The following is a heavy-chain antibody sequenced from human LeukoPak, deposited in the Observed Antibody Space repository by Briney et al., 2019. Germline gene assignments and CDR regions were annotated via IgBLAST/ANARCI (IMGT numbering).Heavy chain of an antibody. Sequence: SVKVSCKASGGTFISYAISWVRQAPGQGLEWMGRIIPIFVITNYAQKFQGRVTITADKSTSTAYMELSSLRSEDTAVYYCARQDCTNGVCYWGWFDPWGQGTLVTVSS. CDR2: IIPIFVIT. V-gene: IGHV1-69*04. J-gene: IGHJ5*02. D-gene: IGHD2-8*01. CDR3: ARQDCTNGVCYWGWFDP. CDR1: GGTFISYA.